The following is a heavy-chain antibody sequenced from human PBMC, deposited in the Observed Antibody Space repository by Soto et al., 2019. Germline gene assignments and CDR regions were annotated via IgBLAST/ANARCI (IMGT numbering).Heavy chain of an antibody. J-gene: IGHJ3*02. V-gene: IGHV1-69*02. Sequence: QVQLVQSGAEVKKPGSSVKVSCKASVGTFSSYTISWVRQAPGQGLEWMGRIIPILGIANYAQKFQGRVTITADKSTSTAYMELSSLRSEDTAVYYCARSGRWLHYDAFDIWGQGTMVTVSS. CDR1: VGTFSSYT. CDR3: ARSGRWLHYDAFDI. D-gene: IGHD5-12*01. CDR2: IIPILGIA.